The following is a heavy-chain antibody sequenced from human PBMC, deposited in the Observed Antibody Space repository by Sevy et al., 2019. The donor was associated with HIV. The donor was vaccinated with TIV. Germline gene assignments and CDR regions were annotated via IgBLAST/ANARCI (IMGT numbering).Heavy chain of an antibody. CDR2: LKSVESST. Sequence: GGSLRLSCAASGFPLSGYWMHWVRQVPGEGLVWVSRLKSVESSTTYADSVKGRFPVSRDNAKNTVYLQMNSLRAEDTGVYYCAREASSWYGVDYWGQGTLVTVSS. CDR3: AREASSWYGVDY. D-gene: IGHD6-13*01. J-gene: IGHJ4*02. CDR1: GFPLSGYW. V-gene: IGHV3-74*01.